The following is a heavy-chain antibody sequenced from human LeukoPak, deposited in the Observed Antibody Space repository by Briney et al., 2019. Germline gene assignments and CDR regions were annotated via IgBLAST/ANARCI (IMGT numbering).Heavy chain of an antibody. CDR2: MNPNSGNT. Sequence: GASVKVSCKASGYTFTSYDINWVRQATGQGLEWMGWMNPNSGNTGYAQKFQGRVTMTRNTSISTAYMELSSLRSEDTAVYYCARGPRTMDDILTADAFDIWGQGTMVTVSS. CDR1: GYTFTSYD. J-gene: IGHJ3*02. D-gene: IGHD3-9*01. CDR3: ARGPRTMDDILTADAFDI. V-gene: IGHV1-8*01.